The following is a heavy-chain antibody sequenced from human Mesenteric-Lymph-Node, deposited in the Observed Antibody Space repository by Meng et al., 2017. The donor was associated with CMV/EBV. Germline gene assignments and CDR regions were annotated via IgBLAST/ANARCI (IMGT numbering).Heavy chain of an antibody. Sequence: SLKISCAASGFTFDDYAMHWVRQVPGKGLEWVSGISWNSGGIDSADSVKGRFPISRDNAKNSLYLQMNSLRAEDTALYYCVKDRSSSSWFLFDYWGQGTLVTVSS. V-gene: IGHV3-9*01. CDR1: GFTFDDYA. CDR2: ISWNSGGI. J-gene: IGHJ4*02. CDR3: VKDRSSSSWFLFDY. D-gene: IGHD6-13*01.